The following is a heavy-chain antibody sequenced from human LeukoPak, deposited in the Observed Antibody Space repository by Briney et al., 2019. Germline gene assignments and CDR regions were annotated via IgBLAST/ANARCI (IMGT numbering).Heavy chain of an antibody. D-gene: IGHD3-3*01. CDR2: ISGSGGST. Sequence: HPGGSLRLSCAASGFTFSSYAMSWVRQAPGKGLEWVSAISGSGGSTYYADSVKDRFTISRDNSKNTLYLQMNSLRAEDTAVYYCAKDGFFQFWSGYFFDYWGQGTLVTVSS. J-gene: IGHJ4*02. CDR3: AKDGFFQFWSGYFFDY. V-gene: IGHV3-23*01. CDR1: GFTFSSYA.